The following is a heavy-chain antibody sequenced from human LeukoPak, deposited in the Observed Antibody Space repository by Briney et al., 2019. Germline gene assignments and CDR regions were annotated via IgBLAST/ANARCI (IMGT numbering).Heavy chain of an antibody. V-gene: IGHV1-69*06. Sequence: ASVKVSCKASGGTFSSYAISWVRQAPGQGLEWMGGIIPIFGTANYAQKFQGRVTITADKSTSTAYMELSSLRSEDTAVYYCARGSRDYGANNWFDPWGQGTLVTVSS. CDR2: IIPIFGTA. CDR1: GGTFSSYA. D-gene: IGHD4-17*01. CDR3: ARGSRDYGANNWFDP. J-gene: IGHJ5*02.